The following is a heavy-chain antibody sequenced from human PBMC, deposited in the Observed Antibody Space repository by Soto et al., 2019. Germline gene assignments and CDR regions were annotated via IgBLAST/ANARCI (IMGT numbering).Heavy chain of an antibody. CDR2: ISVSGDNI. V-gene: IGHV3-21*01. D-gene: IGHD2-8*01. J-gene: IGHJ4*02. CDR3: ARDLGLLKSMFDY. CDR1: GFSFNSFN. Sequence: GGALRLSCLASGFSFNSFNMKWIRRAPGRGLEWVASISVSGDNIYYGDSMQGRFTISRDNSKRSVFLDLNSLRVEDTAVYYCARDLGLLKSMFDYWGQGTLVTVSS.